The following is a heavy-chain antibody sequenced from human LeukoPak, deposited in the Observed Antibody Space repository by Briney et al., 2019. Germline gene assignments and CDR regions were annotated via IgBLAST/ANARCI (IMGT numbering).Heavy chain of an antibody. Sequence: GGSLRLSCAASGFTFSSYAMSWVRQAPGKGLEWVSAISGSGGSTYYADSVKGRLTISRDNSKNTLYLQMNSLRAEDTAVYYCAAYYCGSGSTGAFDPWGQGTLVTVSS. D-gene: IGHD3-10*01. V-gene: IGHV3-23*01. CDR3: AAYYCGSGSTGAFDP. CDR1: GFTFSSYA. J-gene: IGHJ5*02. CDR2: ISGSGGST.